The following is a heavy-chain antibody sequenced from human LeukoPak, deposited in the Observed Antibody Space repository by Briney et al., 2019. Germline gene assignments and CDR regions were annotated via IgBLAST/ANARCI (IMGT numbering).Heavy chain of an antibody. V-gene: IGHV3-7*01. CDR3: ARLVTRDLTGYLRTDYFDY. J-gene: IGHJ4*02. CDR1: GFTFSSYS. Sequence: PGGSLRLSCAASGFTFSSYSMSWVRQAPGKGLEWVANIKQDGSEKYYVDSVKGRFTISRDNAKNSLYLQMNSLRAEDTAVYYCARLVTRDLTGYLRTDYFDYWGQGTLVTVSS. CDR2: IKQDGSEK. D-gene: IGHD3-9*01.